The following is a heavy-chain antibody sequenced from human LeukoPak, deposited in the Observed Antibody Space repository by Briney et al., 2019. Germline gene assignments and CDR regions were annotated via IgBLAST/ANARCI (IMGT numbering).Heavy chain of an antibody. J-gene: IGHJ4*02. Sequence: GGSPRLSCAASGFTFSDYYMSWIRQAPGKGLEWVSYISSSGSTIYYADSVKGRFTISRDNAKNSLYLQMNSLRAEDTAVYYCASAGDQGDYPDYWGQGTLVTVSS. D-gene: IGHD3-10*01. CDR2: ISSSGSTI. CDR3: ASAGDQGDYPDY. CDR1: GFTFSDYY. V-gene: IGHV3-11*01.